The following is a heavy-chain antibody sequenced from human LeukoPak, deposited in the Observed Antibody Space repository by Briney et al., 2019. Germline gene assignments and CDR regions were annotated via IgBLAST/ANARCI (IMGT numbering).Heavy chain of an antibody. Sequence: PGGSLRLSCAVSGFTFNDYAMHWVRQAPGKGLEWVSSISWNSNSIGYVDSVKGRFIISRDNAKNSLYLQMNSLRAEDTAVYYCARDKSYGDSSDYWGQGTLVTVSS. J-gene: IGHJ4*02. CDR2: ISWNSNSI. CDR3: ARDKSYGDSSDY. CDR1: GFTFNDYA. V-gene: IGHV3-9*01. D-gene: IGHD4-17*01.